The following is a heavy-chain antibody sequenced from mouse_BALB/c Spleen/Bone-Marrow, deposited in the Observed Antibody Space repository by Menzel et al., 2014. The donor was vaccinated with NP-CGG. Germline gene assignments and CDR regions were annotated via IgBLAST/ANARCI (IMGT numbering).Heavy chain of an antibody. D-gene: IGHD2-1*01. CDR2: IRNKAKGSTT. CDR1: GFTLTDYY. Sequence: EVKLMESGGGSEQPGGSLRLSCATSGFTLTDYYMSWVRQPPGKALEWLGFIRNKAKGSTTDYSASVKGRFTISRDNSQSILYLQMNTLRPEDSATYYCARDREGNYSYWYLDIWGAGTTVTVSS. J-gene: IGHJ1*01. CDR3: ARDREGNYSYWYLDI. V-gene: IGHV7-3*02.